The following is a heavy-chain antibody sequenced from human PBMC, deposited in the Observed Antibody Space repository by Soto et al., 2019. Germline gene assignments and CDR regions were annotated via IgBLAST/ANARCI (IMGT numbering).Heavy chain of an antibody. Sequence: QAQVVQSGAEVRKPGSSVKLSCKASEGTFNSYAIAWVRQAPGQGLEWMGGIIPYYNTLNYAQKFQDRVTITADDSTNTVYMELSSLRSDNTAVYFCASGASRWYPSVYGSRAQGNLVTVSS. CDR3: ASGASRWYPSVYGS. V-gene: IGHV1-69*01. CDR2: IIPYYNTL. D-gene: IGHD6-13*01. J-gene: IGHJ4*02. CDR1: EGTFNSYA.